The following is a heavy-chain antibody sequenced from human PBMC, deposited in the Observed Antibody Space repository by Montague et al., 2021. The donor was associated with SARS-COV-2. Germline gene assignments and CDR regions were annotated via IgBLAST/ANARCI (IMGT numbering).Heavy chain of an antibody. CDR1: RFSFSSYR. CDR2: IDRDGYEV. CDR3: ARGGRGTSYYWEY. J-gene: IGHJ4*02. V-gene: IGHV3-7*01. D-gene: IGHD2-2*01. Sequence: YQRLSCAASRFSFSSYRMTWIRQAPGKGPEWVATIDRDGYEVYYVDSVKGRFTISRDNARNSLYLQLTSLRGEDTAVYYCARGGRGTSYYWEYWGQGTLVTVSS.